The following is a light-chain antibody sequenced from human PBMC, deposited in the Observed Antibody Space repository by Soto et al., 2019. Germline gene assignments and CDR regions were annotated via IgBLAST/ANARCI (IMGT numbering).Light chain of an antibody. Sequence: IQMTQSPSSLSASVGDRVTITCRASQGISTYLAWYQQKPGKVPKLLIYAASTLQSGVPSRFSGSGSGTDFTLTISSLQHEDVATYYCQKYNSAPLTFGPGTKVDIK. CDR3: QKYNSAPLT. J-gene: IGKJ3*01. CDR2: AAS. V-gene: IGKV1-27*01. CDR1: QGISTY.